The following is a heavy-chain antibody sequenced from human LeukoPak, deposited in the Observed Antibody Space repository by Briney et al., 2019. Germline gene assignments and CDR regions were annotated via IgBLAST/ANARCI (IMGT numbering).Heavy chain of an antibody. Sequence: PGGSLRLSCAASGFTFSDYYMSWIRQAPGKGLEWVSYISSSGSTIYYADSVKGRFTISRDNAKNSLYLQMNSLRAEDTAVYYCAKDEVAFNMWSTSCLFDYWGQGTLVTVSS. J-gene: IGHJ4*02. CDR1: GFTFSDYY. D-gene: IGHD2-2*01. CDR3: AKDEVAFNMWSTSCLFDY. CDR2: ISSSGSTI. V-gene: IGHV3-11*04.